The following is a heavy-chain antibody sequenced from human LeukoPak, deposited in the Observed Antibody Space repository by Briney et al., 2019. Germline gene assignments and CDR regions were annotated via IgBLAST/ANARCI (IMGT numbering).Heavy chain of an antibody. D-gene: IGHD3-22*01. CDR3: ARPGTYYYDSSGYQFDY. J-gene: IGHJ4*02. CDR2: IYYSVSGST. Sequence: SETLSLTCTVSGASVSSGSYYWSWIRQPPGKGLEWIGYIYYSVSGSTNYNPSLKSRVTISGDTSKNHLSLKLNSVTAADTAVYYCARPGTYYYDSSGYQFDYWGQGTLVTVSS. V-gene: IGHV4-61*03. CDR1: GASVSSGSYY.